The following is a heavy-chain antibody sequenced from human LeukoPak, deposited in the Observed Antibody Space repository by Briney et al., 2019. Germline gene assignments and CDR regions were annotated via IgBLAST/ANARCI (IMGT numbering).Heavy chain of an antibody. V-gene: IGHV3-13*01. CDR2: IGTASDT. D-gene: IGHD1-1*01. CDR3: ARGPPRGKYYFMDV. CDR1: GFTLTSFD. J-gene: IGHJ6*03. Sequence: GGSLRLSCADSGFTLTSFDMRWVRHTIQQGLGWVWTIGTASDTYYPGSVEGRFTLSRENANNCLYLQMNSLTGGDTAVYYCARGPPRGKYYFMDVWGKGTTVTVSS.